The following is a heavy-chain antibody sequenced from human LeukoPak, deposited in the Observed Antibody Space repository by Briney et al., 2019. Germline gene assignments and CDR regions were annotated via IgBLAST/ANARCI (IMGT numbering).Heavy chain of an antibody. J-gene: IGHJ4*02. CDR2: INPNSGGT. CDR3: ARDQGYSYGGYQ. CDR1: GYTFTGYY. V-gene: IGHV1-2*02. D-gene: IGHD5-18*01. Sequence: ASVKVSCKASGYTFTGYYMHWVRQAPGQGLEWMGWINPNSGGTNYAQKFQGRVTMTRDTSISTAYMELSRLRSDDTAVYYCARDQGYSYGGYQWGQGTLVTVSS.